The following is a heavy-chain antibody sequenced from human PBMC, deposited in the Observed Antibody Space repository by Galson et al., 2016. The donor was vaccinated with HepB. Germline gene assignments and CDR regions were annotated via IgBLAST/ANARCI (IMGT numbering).Heavy chain of an antibody. D-gene: IGHD3-10*01. CDR1: GFTFDDYA. CDR3: AKGLQGSGGTCAAFDS. J-gene: IGHJ4*02. V-gene: IGHV3-9*01. CDR2: ISWNTGTI. Sequence: SLRLSCAASGFTFDDYAMHWVRQAPGKGLEWVSGISWNTGTIGYADSVRGRFSISRDNAKNSLYLQMHGLTAEDTAIYYCAKGLQGSGGTCAAFDSWGQGTLVTVSS.